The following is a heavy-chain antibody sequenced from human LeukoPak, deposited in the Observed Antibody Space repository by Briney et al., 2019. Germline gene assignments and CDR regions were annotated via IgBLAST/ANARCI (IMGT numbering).Heavy chain of an antibody. CDR2: ISNGNNYI. CDR1: GFVFSSYS. Sequence: AGGSLRLSCEGSGFVFSSYSMNWVRQAPGKGLEWVASISNGNNYIYYADSVKGRFTISRDNAKNSVYLQMNSLRVEDTAVYYCAKDLAGPQPRNDILTGPHYWGQGTLVTVSS. J-gene: IGHJ4*02. V-gene: IGHV3-21*01. D-gene: IGHD3-9*01. CDR3: AKDLAGPQPRNDILTGPHY.